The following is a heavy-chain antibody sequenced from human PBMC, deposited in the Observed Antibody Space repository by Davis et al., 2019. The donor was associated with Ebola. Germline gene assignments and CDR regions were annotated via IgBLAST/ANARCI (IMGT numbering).Heavy chain of an antibody. V-gene: IGHV4-59*01. J-gene: IGHJ5*02. Sequence: SETLSLTCTVSGASITSYYWSWIRQPPGKGLEYIGYRHYSGSTNYNPSLKSRVTISVDTSKNQFSLKLSSVTAADTAVYYCARGAGAAGIFGYNWFDPWGQGTLVTVSS. CDR2: RHYSGST. CDR1: GASITSYY. CDR3: ARGAGAAGIFGYNWFDP. D-gene: IGHD6-13*01.